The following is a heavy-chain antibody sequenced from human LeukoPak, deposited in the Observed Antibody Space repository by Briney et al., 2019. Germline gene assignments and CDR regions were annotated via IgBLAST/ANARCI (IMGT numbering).Heavy chain of an antibody. D-gene: IGHD3-3*01. J-gene: IGHJ3*02. Sequence: SSETLSLTCTASGGSISSYYWSWIRQPPGKGLEWIGYINYSGSTTCNPSLKSRGTISVNTSKNQSSLKLITVTVADATVFYCGRVIIDYDFWSGYCRDAFDIWGQGTMVTVSS. CDR1: GGSISSYY. CDR3: GRVIIDYDFWSGYCRDAFDI. CDR2: INYSGST. V-gene: IGHV4-59*01.